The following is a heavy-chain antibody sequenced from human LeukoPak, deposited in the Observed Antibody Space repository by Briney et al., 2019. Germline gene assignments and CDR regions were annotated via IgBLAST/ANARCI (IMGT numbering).Heavy chain of an antibody. CDR1: GFTFSSYS. CDR2: ISSSSSTI. D-gene: IGHD1-26*01. V-gene: IGHV3-48*02. J-gene: IGHJ4*02. Sequence: GGSLRLSCAASGFTFSSYSMNWVRQAPGKGLEWVSYISSSSSTIHYADSVKGRFSVSRDNAKNSLYLQMNSLRDEDTAVFYCARGSNIVGTTTYFDFWGQGTLVTVSS. CDR3: ARGSNIVGTTTYFDF.